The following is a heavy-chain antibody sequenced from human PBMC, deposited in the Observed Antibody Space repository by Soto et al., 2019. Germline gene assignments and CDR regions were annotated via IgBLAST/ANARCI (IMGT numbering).Heavy chain of an antibody. J-gene: IGHJ4*02. CDR2: VSGSGGST. Sequence: EVQLLESGGGLVQPGGSLRLSCAASGFTFSSYAMRWVRQAPGKGLEWVSAVSGSGGSTYYADSVTGRFTISRDNSKNTLYLQMNSLRAEDTAVYYCARRGPGTYFDYWGQGTLVTVSS. CDR1: GFTFSSYA. CDR3: ARRGPGTYFDY. D-gene: IGHD6-13*01. V-gene: IGHV3-23*01.